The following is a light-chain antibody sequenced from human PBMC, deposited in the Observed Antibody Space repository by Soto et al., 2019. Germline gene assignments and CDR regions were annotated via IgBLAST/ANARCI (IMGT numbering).Light chain of an antibody. CDR1: QSVSSY. CDR2: DAS. CDR3: QKRSNWPIN. J-gene: IGKJ5*01. V-gene: IGKV3-11*01. Sequence: EIVLTQSPATLSLSPGERATLSCRASQSVSSYLAWYQQKPGQAPRLLIYDASNRATGIPARFSGSGSGTDFTLTISSLEPEDFAVYYCQKRSNWPINCGQGKRLEIK.